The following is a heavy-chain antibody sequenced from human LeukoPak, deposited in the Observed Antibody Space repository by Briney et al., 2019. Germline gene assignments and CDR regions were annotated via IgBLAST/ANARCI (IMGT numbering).Heavy chain of an antibody. Sequence: ASVKVSCKASGYTFTSYGISWVRQAPGQGLEWMGWISAYNGNTNYAQKFQGRVTMTRDTSTNTVYMELSSLRSEDTAVYYCARGPSITMVRGGQWYYYMDVWGKGTTVTISS. J-gene: IGHJ6*03. CDR1: GYTFTSYG. V-gene: IGHV1-18*01. D-gene: IGHD3-10*01. CDR3: ARGPSITMVRGGQWYYYMDV. CDR2: ISAYNGNT.